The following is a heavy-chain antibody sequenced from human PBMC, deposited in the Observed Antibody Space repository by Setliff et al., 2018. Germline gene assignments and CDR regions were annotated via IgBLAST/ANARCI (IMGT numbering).Heavy chain of an antibody. CDR2: ISSSSSYI. V-gene: IGHV3-21*01. CDR1: GFTFSSYS. J-gene: IGHJ3*02. CDR3: ARDRRRVFDAFDI. Sequence: GGSLRLSCAASGFTFSSYSMNWVRQAPGKGLEWVSSISSSSSYIYYADSVKGRFTISRDNAKNSLYLQMNSLRAEDTAVYYCARDRRRVFDAFDIWGQGTMVTVSS. D-gene: IGHD6-6*01.